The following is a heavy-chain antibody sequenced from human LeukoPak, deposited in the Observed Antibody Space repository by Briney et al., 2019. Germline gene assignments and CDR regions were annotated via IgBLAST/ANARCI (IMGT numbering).Heavy chain of an antibody. V-gene: IGHV1-3*01. CDR3: ARSGGYDPGFDDY. D-gene: IGHD5-12*01. CDR2: INAGNGNT. Sequence: ASVKVSCKASGYTFTSYAMHWVRQAPGQRLEWMGWINAGNGNTKYSQKFQGRVTITRDTSASTAYMELSSLRSEDTAVYYCARSGGYDPGFDDYWGQGTLVTVSS. J-gene: IGHJ4*02. CDR1: GYTFTSYA.